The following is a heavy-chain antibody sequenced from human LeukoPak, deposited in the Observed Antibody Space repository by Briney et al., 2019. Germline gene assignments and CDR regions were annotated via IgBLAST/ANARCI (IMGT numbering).Heavy chain of an antibody. CDR1: GFTFSSYA. CDR3: ARDLGSGWNFDY. J-gene: IGHJ4*02. Sequence: PGGSLRLSCAASGFTFSSYAMSWVRQAPGKGLEWVSAISGSGGSTYYADSVKGRFTISRDNSKNTLYLQMNSLRAEDTAVYYCARDLGSGWNFDYWGQGTLVTVSS. D-gene: IGHD6-19*01. V-gene: IGHV3-23*01. CDR2: ISGSGGST.